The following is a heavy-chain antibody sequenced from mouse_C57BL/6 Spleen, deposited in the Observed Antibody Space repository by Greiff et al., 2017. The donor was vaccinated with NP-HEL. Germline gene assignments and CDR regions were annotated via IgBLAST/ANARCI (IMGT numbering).Heavy chain of an antibody. CDR2: INYDGSST. CDR3: AIAYGKGYFDV. CDR1: GFTFSDYY. V-gene: IGHV5-16*01. D-gene: IGHD2-1*01. J-gene: IGHJ1*03. Sequence: EVKLVESEGGLVQPGSSMKLSCTASGFTFSDYYMAWVRQVPEKGLEWVAHINYDGSSTYYLDSLKSRFIISRDNAKNILYLQMSRLKSEDTATYYCAIAYGKGYFDVWGTGTTVTVSS.